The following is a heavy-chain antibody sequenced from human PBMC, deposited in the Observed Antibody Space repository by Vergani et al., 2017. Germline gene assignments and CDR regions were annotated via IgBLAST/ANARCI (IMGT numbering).Heavy chain of an antibody. D-gene: IGHD3-16*01. CDR1: GFTLSNYG. V-gene: IGHV3-30*02. CDR3: AKHFRGWGIDY. CDR2: IQFDGSNQ. J-gene: IGHJ4*02. Sequence: QVQLVESGGGVVQRGGSLRLSCVTSGFTLSNYGMQWVRQGPGKGLEFVAFIQFDGSNQYYADSVKGRFTISRDFSKNTLYLQMNSLRTDDTATYYCAKHFRGWGIDYWGQGTQVIVSS.